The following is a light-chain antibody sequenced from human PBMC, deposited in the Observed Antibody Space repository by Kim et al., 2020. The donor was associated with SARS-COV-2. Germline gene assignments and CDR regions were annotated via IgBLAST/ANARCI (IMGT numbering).Light chain of an antibody. J-gene: IGLJ3*02. CDR3: QTWGTGIWV. V-gene: IGLV4-69*01. Sequence: ASVKLTCTLSSGHSSYPIAWHQQHPEKGPRYLMKLNSDGSHNKGDGIPDRFSGSSSGAGRYHTIASLQSDDEADYYCQTWGTGIWVFGGGTQLTVL. CDR2: LNSDGSH. CDR1: SGHSSYP.